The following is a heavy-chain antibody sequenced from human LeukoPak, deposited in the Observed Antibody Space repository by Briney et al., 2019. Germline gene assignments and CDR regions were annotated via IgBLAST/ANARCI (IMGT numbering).Heavy chain of an antibody. J-gene: IGHJ4*02. CDR2: IYTSGST. Sequence: KPSETLSLTCTVSGGSISSYYWSWIRQPAGKGLEWIGRIYTSGSTNYNPSLKSRVTISVDKSKNQFSLKLSSVTAADTAVYYCAITMVRGVIIDRGEGTLVTVSS. V-gene: IGHV4-4*07. CDR1: GGSISSYY. CDR3: AITMVRGVIID. D-gene: IGHD3-10*01.